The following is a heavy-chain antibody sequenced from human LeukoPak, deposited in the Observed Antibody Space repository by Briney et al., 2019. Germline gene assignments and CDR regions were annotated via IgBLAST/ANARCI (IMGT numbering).Heavy chain of an antibody. V-gene: IGHV1-2*02. CDR3: ARDGTGYSSGWYYWFFDL. Sequence: GASMKGSCKASGYTFTGYYMHWVRQAPGQRLEWMGWINPNSGGTNSAQKFQGRVTMTRDTSISTAYMELNRLTSDDTAVYYCARDGTGYSSGWYYWFFDLWGRGTLVTVSS. CDR2: INPNSGGT. J-gene: IGHJ2*01. D-gene: IGHD6-19*01. CDR1: GYTFTGYY.